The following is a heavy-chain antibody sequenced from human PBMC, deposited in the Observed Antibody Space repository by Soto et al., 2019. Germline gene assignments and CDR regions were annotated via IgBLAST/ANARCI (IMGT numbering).Heavy chain of an antibody. CDR2: IYHSGST. D-gene: IGHD3-10*01. Sequence: SETLSLTCAVSGGSISSSNWWSWVRQPPGKGLEWIGEIYHSGSTNYNPSLKSRVTISVDKSKNQFSLKLSSVTAADTAVYYCASTLYYYGSGSYLVFDYWGQGTLVT. CDR3: ASTLYYYGSGSYLVFDY. V-gene: IGHV4-4*02. J-gene: IGHJ4*02. CDR1: GGSISSSNW.